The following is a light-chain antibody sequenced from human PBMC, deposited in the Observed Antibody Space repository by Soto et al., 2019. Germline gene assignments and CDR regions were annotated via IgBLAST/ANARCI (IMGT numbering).Light chain of an antibody. V-gene: IGKV3-15*01. Sequence: EIVMTQSPATLSVSPGERATLSCRASQSVSSNLAWYQQKPGQAPRLLIYGASTRATGIPARFSGSGSGTEFTLTIRSLQSEDFAVYSCQQYKNWPLTFGNGNKVEIK. J-gene: IGKJ1*01. CDR1: QSVSSN. CDR2: GAS. CDR3: QQYKNWPLT.